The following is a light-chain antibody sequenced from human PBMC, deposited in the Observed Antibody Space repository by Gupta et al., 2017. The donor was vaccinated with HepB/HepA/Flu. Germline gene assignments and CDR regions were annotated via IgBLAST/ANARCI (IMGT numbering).Light chain of an antibody. CDR1: SLRSYY. V-gene: IGLV3-19*01. Sequence: SDLTQHPAVSVALGQTVRITCQGDSLRSYYASWYQQKPGQAPVLVIYGKNNRPSGIPDRFSGSNSGNTASLTINGAQAGDEADYYCQLRDSSSKQVVFGGGTKLTVL. J-gene: IGLJ2*01. CDR2: GKN. CDR3: QLRDSSSKQVV.